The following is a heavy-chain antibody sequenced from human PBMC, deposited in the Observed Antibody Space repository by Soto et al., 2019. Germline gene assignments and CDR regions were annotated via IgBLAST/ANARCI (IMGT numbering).Heavy chain of an antibody. Sequence: SETRSLTCTVSGGSISRGGYYWSWIRQHPGKGLEWIGYIYYSGSTYYNPSLKSRVTISVDTSKNQFSLKLSSVTAADTAVYYCARDLEYGRTAHQPSYGMDVSGTAPTVTGSS. CDR2: IYYSGST. D-gene: IGHD2-15*01. V-gene: IGHV4-31*03. CDR1: GGSISRGGYY. CDR3: ARDLEYGRTAHQPSYGMDV. J-gene: IGHJ6*04.